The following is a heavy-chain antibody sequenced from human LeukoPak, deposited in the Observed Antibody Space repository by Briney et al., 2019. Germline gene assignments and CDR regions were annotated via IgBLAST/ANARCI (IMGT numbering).Heavy chain of an antibody. Sequence: GGSLRLSCATSGFTFSSYWMHWVRQAPGKGLVWVSRINTDGRSTNYADSVKGRFTISRDNAKYTLYLQMNSLRAKDTAVYYCVRGTVAAAGVDYWGQGALVTVSS. D-gene: IGHD6-13*01. CDR3: VRGTVAAAGVDY. J-gene: IGHJ4*02. CDR2: INTDGRST. V-gene: IGHV3-74*01. CDR1: GFTFSSYW.